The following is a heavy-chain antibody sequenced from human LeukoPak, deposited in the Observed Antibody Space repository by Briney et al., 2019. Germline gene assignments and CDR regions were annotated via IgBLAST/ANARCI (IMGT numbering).Heavy chain of an antibody. V-gene: IGHV4-31*01. CDR3: ARTAYCGGDCYPYYYYGMDV. CDR2: IYYSGST. J-gene: IGHJ6*02. Sequence: SETLSLTCTVSGGSISSGGYYWSWIRQHPGKGLEWIGYIYYSGSTYYNPSLKSQVTISVDTSKNQFSLKLSSVTAADTAVYYCARTAYCGGDCYPYYYYGMDVWGQGTTVTVSS. D-gene: IGHD2-21*02. CDR1: GGSISSGGYY.